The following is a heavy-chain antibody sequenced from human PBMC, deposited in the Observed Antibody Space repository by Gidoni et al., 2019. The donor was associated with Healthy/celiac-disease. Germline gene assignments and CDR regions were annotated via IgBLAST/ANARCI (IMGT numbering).Heavy chain of an antibody. Sequence: QVQLVESGGGVVQPGRSLKLSCAASGFPFSSYGMHWVRQAPGKGLGGVEVIWYEGSNKYYAESVKGRFTISRDNSKNTLYLQMNSLRAEDTAVYYCARGKPNRWFGEGPSFDYWGQGTLVTVSS. J-gene: IGHJ4*02. CDR2: IWYEGSNK. V-gene: IGHV3-33*01. CDR1: GFPFSSYG. D-gene: IGHD3-10*01. CDR3: ARGKPNRWFGEGPSFDY.